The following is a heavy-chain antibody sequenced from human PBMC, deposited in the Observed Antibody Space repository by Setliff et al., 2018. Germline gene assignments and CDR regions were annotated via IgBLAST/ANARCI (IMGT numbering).Heavy chain of an antibody. D-gene: IGHD3-3*01. CDR1: GYSISSGYY. CDR2: IYHSGST. Sequence: LSLTCAVPGYSISSGYYWGWIRQPPGKGLEWIGSIYHSGSTYYNPSLKSRVIILVDMSKNELSLNLSSVTAADTAVYYCARRSNLGATIFSGAFDIWGQGTMVTVSS. V-gene: IGHV4-38-2*01. J-gene: IGHJ3*02. CDR3: ARRSNLGATIFSGAFDI.